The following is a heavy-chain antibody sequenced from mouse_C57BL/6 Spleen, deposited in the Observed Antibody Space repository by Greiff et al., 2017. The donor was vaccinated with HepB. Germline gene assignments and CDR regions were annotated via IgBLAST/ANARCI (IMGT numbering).Heavy chain of an antibody. V-gene: IGHV3-6*01. CDR3: ARKGSYYFDY. CDR2: ISYDGSN. CDR1: GYSITSGYY. Sequence: DVQLQESGPGLVKPSQSLSLTCSVPGYSITSGYYWNWIRQFPGNKLEWMGYISYDGSNNYNPSLKNRISITRDTSKNQFFLKLNSVTTEDTATYYCARKGSYYFDYWGQGTTLTVSS. J-gene: IGHJ2*01.